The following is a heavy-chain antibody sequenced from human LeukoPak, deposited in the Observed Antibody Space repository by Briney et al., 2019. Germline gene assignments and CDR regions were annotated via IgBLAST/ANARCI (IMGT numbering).Heavy chain of an antibody. J-gene: IGHJ4*02. CDR2: VDHSGST. CDR1: GGSFSGYY. D-gene: IGHD3-9*01. CDR3: ARAYYDILTGYYIDY. Sequence: SETLSLTCAVYGGSFSGYYWSWIRQPPGKGLEWIGEVDHSGSTNYNPSLKSRVTISVDTSKYQFSLKLSSVTAADTAVYYCARAYYDILTGYYIDYWGQGTLVTVSS. V-gene: IGHV4-34*01.